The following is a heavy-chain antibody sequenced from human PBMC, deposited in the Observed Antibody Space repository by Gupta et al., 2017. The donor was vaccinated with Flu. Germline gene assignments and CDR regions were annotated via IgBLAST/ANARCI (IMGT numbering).Heavy chain of an antibody. J-gene: IGHJ6*02. CDR1: GFTVSSNY. CDR2: IYSGGST. V-gene: IGHV3-66*02. CDR3: ATSSSWYGTQDYYYGMDV. Sequence: EVQLVESGGGLVQPGGSLRLSCAASGFTVSSNYMSWVRQAPGKGLEWVSVIYSGGSTYYADSVKGRFTISRDNSKNTLYLQMNSLRAEDTAVYYCATSSSWYGTQDYYYGMDVWGQGTTVTVSS. D-gene: IGHD6-13*01.